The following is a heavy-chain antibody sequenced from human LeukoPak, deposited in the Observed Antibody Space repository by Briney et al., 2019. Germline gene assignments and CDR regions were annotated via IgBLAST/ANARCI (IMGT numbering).Heavy chain of an antibody. CDR1: GFTFSSYS. V-gene: IGHV3-21*01. CDR3: ARDDPRIAAAGTVDY. J-gene: IGHJ4*02. CDR2: ISSSSYI. Sequence: GGSLRLSCAASGFTFSSYSMNWVRQAPGKGLEWVSSISSSSYIYYADSVKGRFTISRDNAKNSLYLQMNSLRAEDTAVYYCARDDPRIAAAGTVDYWGQGTLVTVSS. D-gene: IGHD6-13*01.